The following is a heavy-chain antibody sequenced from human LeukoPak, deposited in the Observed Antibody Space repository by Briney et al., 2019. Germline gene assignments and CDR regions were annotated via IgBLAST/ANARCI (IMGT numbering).Heavy chain of an antibody. CDR2: IITNTGNP. CDR1: GYTFTSYA. CDR3: GRDLVKGIAAAGGNWFDP. J-gene: IGHJ5*02. D-gene: IGHD6-13*01. V-gene: IGHV7-4-1*02. Sequence: GASVKVSCTASGYTFTSYAMNWVRQAPGQGLEWMGWIITNTGNPTYAQGFTGRFVFSLDTSVSTAYLQISSLKAEDAAVYYCGRDLVKGIAAAGGNWFDPWGQGTLVTVSS.